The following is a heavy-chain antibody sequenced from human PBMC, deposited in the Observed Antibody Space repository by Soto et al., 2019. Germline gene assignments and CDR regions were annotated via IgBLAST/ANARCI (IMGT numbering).Heavy chain of an antibody. Sequence: SETLSLTCAVYGGSFSGYYWSWIRQPPGKGLEWIGEINHSGSTNYNPSLKSRVTISVDTSKNQFSLKLSSVTAADTAAYYCAREKGRIAVAGTDYWGQGTLVTVSS. CDR3: AREKGRIAVAGTDY. CDR2: INHSGST. V-gene: IGHV4-34*01. D-gene: IGHD6-19*01. J-gene: IGHJ4*02. CDR1: GGSFSGYY.